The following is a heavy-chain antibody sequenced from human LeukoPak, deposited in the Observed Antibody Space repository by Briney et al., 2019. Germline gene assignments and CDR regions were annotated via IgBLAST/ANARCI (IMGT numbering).Heavy chain of an antibody. Sequence: GGSLRLSCAASGFSFSAYNMNWVRQAPGKGLEWIAYISNAGSTVFYADSVRGRFTMSRDNDKKSLYMQMNSLRAEDTAVYYCARDPDSSGWSTADYWGQGTLVTVSS. V-gene: IGHV3-48*01. J-gene: IGHJ4*02. D-gene: IGHD6-19*01. CDR1: GFSFSAYN. CDR2: ISNAGSTV. CDR3: ARDPDSSGWSTADY.